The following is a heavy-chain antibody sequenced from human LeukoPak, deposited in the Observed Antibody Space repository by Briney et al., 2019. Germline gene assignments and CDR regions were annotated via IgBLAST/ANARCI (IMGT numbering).Heavy chain of an antibody. CDR2: ITGNGGST. D-gene: IGHD6-19*01. J-gene: IGHJ4*02. V-gene: IGHV3-23*01. CDR1: GFTFSSYA. CDR3: AKDSGQWLLDY. Sequence: GGSLRLSCAASGFTFSSYAMSWVRQAPGKGLEWVSTITGNGGSTFYADSVKGRFTISRDNSKNTLYLQMNSLRAEDTAVYYCAKDSGQWLLDYWGQGTLVTVSS.